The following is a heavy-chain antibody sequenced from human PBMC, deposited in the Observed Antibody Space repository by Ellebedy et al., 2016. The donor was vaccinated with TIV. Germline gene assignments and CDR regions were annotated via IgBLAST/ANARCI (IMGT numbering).Heavy chain of an antibody. CDR3: AKREDPYTGSVDY. D-gene: IGHD1-26*01. V-gene: IGHV3-33*06. CDR1: GFTFSNYG. J-gene: IGHJ4*02. Sequence: GGSLRLSXAASGFTFSNYGMHWVRQAPGKGLEWVAVIWYDGSNEDYADSVKGRFTISRDNSKNTLYLQMNSLRAGDTAVYFCAKREDPYTGSVDYWGQGTLVTVSS. CDR2: IWYDGSNE.